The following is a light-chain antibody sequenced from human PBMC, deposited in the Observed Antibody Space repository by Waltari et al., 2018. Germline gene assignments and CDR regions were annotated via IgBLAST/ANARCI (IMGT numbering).Light chain of an antibody. J-gene: IGLJ3*02. CDR3: TSCTTSATWV. V-gene: IGLV2-14*01. CDR2: GVT. CDR1: SSDLGTYNH. Sequence: QSALTQPASVSGSPGQSLTIPCTGTSSDLGTYNHVSWYQHHPGKAPNLVIYGVTNRPSGVSNRFSGSKSGNTASLTISGLQAEDEADYHCTSCTTSATWVFGGGTKLTVL.